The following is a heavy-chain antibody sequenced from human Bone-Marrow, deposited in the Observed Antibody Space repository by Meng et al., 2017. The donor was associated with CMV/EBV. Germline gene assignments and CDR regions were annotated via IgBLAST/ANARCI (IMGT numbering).Heavy chain of an antibody. CDR1: GFTFSTYA. CDR2: ISYDETDK. Sequence: GESLKISCVASGFTFSTYAMHWVRQAPGKGLEWVAVISYDETDKYYADSLKGRFTISRDNSKNTLYLQMNSLRAEDTAMYYCAKNGPQILEWFRDYFDYWGQGTLVTVPS. J-gene: IGHJ4*02. CDR3: AKNGPQILEWFRDYFDY. D-gene: IGHD3-3*01. V-gene: IGHV3-30-3*02.